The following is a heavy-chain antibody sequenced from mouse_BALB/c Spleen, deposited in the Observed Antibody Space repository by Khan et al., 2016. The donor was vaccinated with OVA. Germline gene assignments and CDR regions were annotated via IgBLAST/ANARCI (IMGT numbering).Heavy chain of an antibody. V-gene: IGHV1S41*01. J-gene: IGHJ4*01. CDR3: ARANYYGRSRYAMDS. CDR2: ISPGSGSD. D-gene: IGHD1-1*01. Sequence: DLVKPGASVRLSCKASGYTFTSYWVHWIKQRPGQGLEWIGQISPGSGSDYYNELFKGRATLTVDTSSTTAYIHLSSLSSEDSAVYFCARANYYGRSRYAMDSWGQGTSVTVSS. CDR1: GYTFTSYW.